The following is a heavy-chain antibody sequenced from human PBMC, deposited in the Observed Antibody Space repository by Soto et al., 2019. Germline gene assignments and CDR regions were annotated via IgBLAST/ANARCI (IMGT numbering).Heavy chain of an antibody. Sequence: QVQLVQSGAEVKKPGSSVKVSCKASGGTFSSYAISWVRQAPGQGLEWMGGIIPIFGTANYAQKFQGRVTITADESTSTAYMELSSLRSEDTAVYYCARTIFLVVPAAMDGWFDPWGQGTLVTVSS. V-gene: IGHV1-69*01. CDR1: GGTFSSYA. D-gene: IGHD2-2*01. CDR3: ARTIFLVVPAAMDGWFDP. J-gene: IGHJ5*02. CDR2: IIPIFGTA.